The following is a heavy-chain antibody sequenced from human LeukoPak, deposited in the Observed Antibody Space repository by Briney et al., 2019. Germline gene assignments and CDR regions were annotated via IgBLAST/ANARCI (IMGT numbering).Heavy chain of an antibody. CDR3: AKGAGVWFGELFSY. CDR1: GFTFRSYA. J-gene: IGHJ4*02. V-gene: IGHV3-23*01. Sequence: GGSLRLSCAASGFTFRSYAMHWVRQAPGKGLEWVSSISGSGGSTYYADSVKGRFTISRDNSKNTLYLQMNSLRGEDTAVYYCAKGAGVWFGELFSYWGQGTLVTVSS. CDR2: ISGSGGST. D-gene: IGHD3-10*01.